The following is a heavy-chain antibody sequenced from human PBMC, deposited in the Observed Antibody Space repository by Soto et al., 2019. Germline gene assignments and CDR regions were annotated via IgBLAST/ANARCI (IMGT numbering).Heavy chain of an antibody. Sequence: GASVKVSCKASGCTFTSYYMHWVRQAPGQGLEWMGIINPSGGSTSYAQKFQGRVTMTRDTSTSTVYMELSSLRSEDTAVYYCARDLLPYYYDGSGYSGLDYWGQGTLVTVSS. CDR3: ARDLLPYYYDGSGYSGLDY. D-gene: IGHD3-22*01. CDR2: INPSGGST. J-gene: IGHJ4*02. CDR1: GCTFTSYY. V-gene: IGHV1-46*01.